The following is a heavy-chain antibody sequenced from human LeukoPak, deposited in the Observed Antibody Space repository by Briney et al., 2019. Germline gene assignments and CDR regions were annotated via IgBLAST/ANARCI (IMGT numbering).Heavy chain of an antibody. D-gene: IGHD2-15*01. J-gene: IGHJ4*02. CDR1: GGSFSGYY. V-gene: IGHV4-34*01. CDR2: INHSGST. Sequence: PSETLSLTCAVYGGSFSGYYWSWIRQPPGKGLEWIGEINHSGSTNYNPSLKSRVTISVDTSKNQFSLKLSSVTAADTAVYYCARRGRVAAIGYWGQGTLVTVSS. CDR3: ARRGRVAAIGY.